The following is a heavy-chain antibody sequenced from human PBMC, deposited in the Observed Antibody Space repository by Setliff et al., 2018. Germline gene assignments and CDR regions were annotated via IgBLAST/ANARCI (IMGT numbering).Heavy chain of an antibody. D-gene: IGHD2-2*01. CDR1: GGSFSGYY. J-gene: IGHJ5*02. CDR3: ARGVYCSSTSCSPGLNWFDP. Sequence: SETLSLTCAVYGGSFSGYYWSWIRQPPGKGLEWIGEINHGGSTNYNPSLKSRVTISVDTSKNQFSLKLSSVTAADTAVYYCARGVYCSSTSCSPGLNWFDPWGQGTLVTVSS. CDR2: INHGGST. V-gene: IGHV4-34*01.